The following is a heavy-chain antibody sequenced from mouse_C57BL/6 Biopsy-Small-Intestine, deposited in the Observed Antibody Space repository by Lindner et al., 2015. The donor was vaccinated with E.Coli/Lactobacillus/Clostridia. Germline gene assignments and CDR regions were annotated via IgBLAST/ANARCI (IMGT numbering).Heavy chain of an antibody. D-gene: IGHD1-1*01. CDR2: IYPYNGLS. Sequence: VQLQESGPELVKPGASVKISCKASGHSFTGYYMHWVKQGHGNILDWIGYIYPYNGLSSYNHKFKGKATLTVDKSSSTAYLELRSLTSEDSAVYYCAISRSSYGYFDVWGTGTTVTVSS. V-gene: IGHV1-31*01. CDR3: AISRSSYGYFDV. J-gene: IGHJ1*03. CDR1: GHSFTGYY.